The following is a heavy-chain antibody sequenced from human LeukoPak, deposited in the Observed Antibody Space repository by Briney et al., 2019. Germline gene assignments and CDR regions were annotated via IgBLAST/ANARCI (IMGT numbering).Heavy chain of an antibody. D-gene: IGHD6-13*01. CDR3: ARPGASSPGNWFAS. V-gene: IGHV1-3*04. CDR1: GYTFTSYG. J-gene: IGHJ5*01. CDR2: IDTANGNT. Sequence: GASVKVSCKAFGYTFTSYGISWVRQAPGQGLEWMGWIDTANGNTKYLQKFQGRVTITRDTSARIVYMELSSLRFEDTALYYCARPGASSPGNWFASWGQGNLVTVSS.